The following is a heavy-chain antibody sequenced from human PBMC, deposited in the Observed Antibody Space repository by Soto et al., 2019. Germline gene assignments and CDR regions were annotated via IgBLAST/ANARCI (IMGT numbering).Heavy chain of an antibody. D-gene: IGHD3-9*01. V-gene: IGHV1-18*01. J-gene: IGHJ4*02. CDR2: ISAYNGNT. Sequence: ASVKVSCKASGYTFTSYGISWVRQAPGQGLEWMGWISAYNGNTNYAQKLQGRVTMTTDTSTSTAYMELRSLRSDDTAVYYCARDSFPYHFDWFGGRSGYWGQGTLVTVSS. CDR1: GYTFTSYG. CDR3: ARDSFPYHFDWFGGRSGY.